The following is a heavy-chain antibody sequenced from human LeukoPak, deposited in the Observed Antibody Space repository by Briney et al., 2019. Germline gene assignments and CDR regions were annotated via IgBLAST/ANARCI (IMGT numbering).Heavy chain of an antibody. D-gene: IGHD4-17*01. Sequence: GGSLRLSCAASGFTFSSYWMSWVRQAPGKGLEWVSNIRASGGITYYADSVKGRFTISRDNSKNTLYLQMNSLRAEDTAVYYCAKNRGDYDPEYFQHWGQGTLVTVSS. J-gene: IGHJ1*01. CDR3: AKNRGDYDPEYFQH. CDR1: GFTFSSYW. CDR2: IRASGGIT. V-gene: IGHV3-23*01.